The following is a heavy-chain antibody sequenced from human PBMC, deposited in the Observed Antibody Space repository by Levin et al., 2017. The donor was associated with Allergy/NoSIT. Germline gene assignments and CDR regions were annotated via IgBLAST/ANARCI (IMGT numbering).Heavy chain of an antibody. D-gene: IGHD1-26*01. J-gene: IGHJ5*02. CDR3: ARGLINGWELPPWWFDP. CDR2: ISSSSSYI. Sequence: KPGGSLRLSCAASGFTFSSYSMNWVRQAPGKGLEWVSSISSSSSYIYYADSVKGRFTISRDNAKNSLYLQMNSLRAEDTAVYYCARGLINGWELPPWWFDPWGQGTLVTVSS. V-gene: IGHV3-21*01. CDR1: GFTFSSYS.